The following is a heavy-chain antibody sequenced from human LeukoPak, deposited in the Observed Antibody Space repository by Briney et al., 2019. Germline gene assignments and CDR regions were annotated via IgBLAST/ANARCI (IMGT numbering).Heavy chain of an antibody. CDR3: ARSGYCSSTSCYWGDFDY. V-gene: IGHV5-51*01. CDR2: IYPGDSDT. J-gene: IGHJ4*02. Sequence: GESLKISCKGSGYSFTSYWIGWVRQMPGKGLEWMGIIYPGDSDTRYSPSFQGQVTISADKSISTAYLQWSSLKASDTAMYYCARSGYCSSTSCYWGDFDYWGQGTLVTVSS. D-gene: IGHD2-2*01. CDR1: GYSFTSYW.